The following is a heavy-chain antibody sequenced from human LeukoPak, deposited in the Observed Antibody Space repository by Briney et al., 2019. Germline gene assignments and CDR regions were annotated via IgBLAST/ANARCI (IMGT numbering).Heavy chain of an antibody. CDR3: AREGGSCAAYYFDY. D-gene: IGHD1-26*01. CDR1: GFTFSSYA. CDR2: ISYDGSNK. J-gene: IGHJ4*02. Sequence: GGSLRLSCAASGFTFSSYAMHWVRQAPGKGLEWVAVISYDGSNKYYADSVKGRFTISRDNSKNTLYLQMNSLRAEDTAVYYCAREGGSCAAYYFDYWGQGTLVTVSS. V-gene: IGHV3-30-3*01.